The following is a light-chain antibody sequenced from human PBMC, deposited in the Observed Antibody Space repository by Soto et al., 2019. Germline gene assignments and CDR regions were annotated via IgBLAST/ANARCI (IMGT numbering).Light chain of an antibody. CDR1: QSVSSSY. CDR2: GAS. CDR3: QQYGSSFT. J-gene: IGKJ3*01. V-gene: IGKV3-20*01. Sequence: EIVLTQSPGTLSLSPGERATLSCRASQSVSSSYLAWYQQKPGQAPRLLIHGASSRATGIPDRFSGSGSGTDFTLTIRRLEPEDLAVYYCQQYGSSFTFGPGTKVDIK.